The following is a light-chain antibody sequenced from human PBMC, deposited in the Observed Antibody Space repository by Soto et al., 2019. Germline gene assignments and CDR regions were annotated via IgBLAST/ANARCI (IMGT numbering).Light chain of an antibody. CDR2: KVS. CDR1: SSDVGAYNY. V-gene: IGLV2-14*01. CDR3: SSYTNSSTLVV. J-gene: IGLJ2*01. Sequence: QSALTQPASVSGSPGQSITISCTGTSSDVGAYNYVSWYQQHPGKVPNLMIYKVSNRPSGVSNRFSGSKSGNTASLTISGLQAEDEADYYCSSYTNSSTLVVFGGGTKVTVL.